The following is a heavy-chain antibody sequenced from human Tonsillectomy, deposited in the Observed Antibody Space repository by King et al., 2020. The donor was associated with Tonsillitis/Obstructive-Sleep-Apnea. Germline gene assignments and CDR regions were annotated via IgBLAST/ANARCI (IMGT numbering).Heavy chain of an antibody. CDR1: GGSISSSSYY. CDR3: VRHVTSGDYYYSMDV. Sequence: LQLQESGPGLVKPSETLSLTCTVSGGSISSSSYYWGWIRQPPGKGLEWVGTIYYSGTTYYNPSLKSRVTVSVDTSRNQFSLKLRSVTAADTAVYYCVRHVTSGDYYYSMDVWGKGTTVTVSS. J-gene: IGHJ6*03. D-gene: IGHD1-26*01. V-gene: IGHV4-39*01. CDR2: IYYSGTT.